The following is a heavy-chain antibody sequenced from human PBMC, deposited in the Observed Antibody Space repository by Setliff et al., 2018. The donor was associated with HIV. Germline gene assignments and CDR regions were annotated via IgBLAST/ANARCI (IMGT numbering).Heavy chain of an antibody. V-gene: IGHV1-2*02. Sequence: ASVKVSCKASGYSFIDYYMHWVRQAPGQGLEWMGWINPNSGGTNYAQNFQGRVTMTRDTSINTAYMELSRLRSDDTAVYYCARDVGQWLGGNYMDVWGKGTTVTVSS. CDR3: ARDVGQWLGGNYMDV. CDR1: GYSFIDYY. J-gene: IGHJ6*03. CDR2: INPNSGGT. D-gene: IGHD6-19*01.